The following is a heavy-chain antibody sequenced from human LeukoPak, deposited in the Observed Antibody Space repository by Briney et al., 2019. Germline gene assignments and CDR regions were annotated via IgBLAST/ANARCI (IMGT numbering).Heavy chain of an antibody. V-gene: IGHV3-15*01. CDR1: GFTLNNAW. Sequence: GGSLRLSCAASGFTLNNAWMSWVRQAPGKGLEWLGRIKRETDGGTIDYAAPVKGRFTISRDDSRNTLYLQMDSLKIEDTAVYYCARDSSYYDFWSGYDDYYYYGMDVWGQGTTVTVSS. CDR2: IKRETDGGTI. J-gene: IGHJ6*02. D-gene: IGHD3-3*01. CDR3: ARDSSYYDFWSGYDDYYYYGMDV.